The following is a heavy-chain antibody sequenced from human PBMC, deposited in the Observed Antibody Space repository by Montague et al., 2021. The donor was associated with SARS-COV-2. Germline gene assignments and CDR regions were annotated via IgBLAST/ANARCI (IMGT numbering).Heavy chain of an antibody. Sequence: PALAKPTQTLTLTCTFSGFSLSTSGMCVSWIRQPPGKALEWLARIDWDDDKYYSTSLKTRLTISKDTSKNQMVLTMTNMDPVDTATYYCARMTMSTAMDVWGQGTTVTVSS. D-gene: IGHD5/OR15-5a*01. CDR2: IDWDDDK. J-gene: IGHJ6*02. V-gene: IGHV2-70*11. CDR1: GFSLSTSGMC. CDR3: ARMTMSTAMDV.